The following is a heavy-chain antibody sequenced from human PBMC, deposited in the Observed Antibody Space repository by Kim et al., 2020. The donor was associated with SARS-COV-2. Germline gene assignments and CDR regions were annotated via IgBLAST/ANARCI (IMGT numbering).Heavy chain of an antibody. Sequence: GGSLRLSCAASGFTFSTYGMHWVRQAPGKGLEWVAIISDDGSNKYYADSVKGRFTISRDNSKNTLYLQMNSLRTEDTAVYYCAKDQHSSGWLLFSNWLDPWGQGTLVTVYS. J-gene: IGHJ5*02. D-gene: IGHD6-19*01. CDR1: GFTFSTYG. CDR2: ISDDGSNK. V-gene: IGHV3-30*18. CDR3: AKDQHSSGWLLFSNWLDP.